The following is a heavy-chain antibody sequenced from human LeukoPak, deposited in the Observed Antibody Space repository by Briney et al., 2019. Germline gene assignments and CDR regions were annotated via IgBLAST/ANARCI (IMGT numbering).Heavy chain of an antibody. CDR3: ARVGDGYNYRDY. V-gene: IGHV3-53*01. CDR2: IYSDGST. CDR1: GFTVNSNC. J-gene: IGHJ4*02. D-gene: IGHD5-24*01. Sequence: PGGSLRLSCVASGFTVNSNCMSWVRQAPGKGLDWVSVIYSDGSTYYSDSVKGRFTISRDSSKNTLYLQMNSLRAEDTAVYYCARVGDGYNYRDYWGQGTLVTVSS.